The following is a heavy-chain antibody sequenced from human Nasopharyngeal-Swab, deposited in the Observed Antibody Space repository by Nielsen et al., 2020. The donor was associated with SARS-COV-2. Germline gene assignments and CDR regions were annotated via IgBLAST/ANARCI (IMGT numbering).Heavy chain of an antibody. J-gene: IGHJ3*02. Sequence: GGSLRLSCAASGFTFSGSAMHWVRQASGKGLEWVGRIRSKANSYATAYAASVKGRFTISRDDSKNTAYLQMNSLKTEDPAVYYCARGPPYSGSYWDGFDIWGQRTMVTGSS. V-gene: IGHV3-73*01. CDR3: ARGPPYSGSYWDGFDI. CDR1: GFTFSGSA. CDR2: IRSKANSYAT. D-gene: IGHD1-26*01.